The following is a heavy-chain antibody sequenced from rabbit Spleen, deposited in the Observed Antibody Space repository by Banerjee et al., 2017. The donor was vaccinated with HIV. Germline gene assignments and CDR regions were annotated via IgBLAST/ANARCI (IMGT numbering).Heavy chain of an antibody. CDR1: GFSLSVTKD. CDR2: IDGGSSANT. V-gene: IGHV1S40*01. J-gene: IGHJ3*01. Sequence: QSLEESGGDLVKPEGSLTLTCKASGFSLSVTKDMCWVRQAPGKGLEWIACIDGGSSANTYYASWARGRFTISKTSSTTVTLQMSSLTAADTATYFCARDGGLSGGDGATDRLDLCGQGTLVTVS. D-gene: IGHD2-1*01. CDR3: ARDGGLSGGDGATDRLDL.